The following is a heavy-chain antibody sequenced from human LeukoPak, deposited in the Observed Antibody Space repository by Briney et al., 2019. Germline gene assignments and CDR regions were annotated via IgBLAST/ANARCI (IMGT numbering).Heavy chain of an antibody. D-gene: IGHD4-23*01. J-gene: IGHJ4*02. CDR3: ARDTAPDYGGNSGPYFDY. CDR2: TIPIFGTA. Sequence: SVKVSCKASGGAFSFYAISWVRQAPGQGLGWMGGTIPIFGTANYAQKFQGRVTITADKSTSTAYMELSSLRSEDTAVYYCARDTAPDYGGNSGPYFDYWGQGTLVTVSS. V-gene: IGHV1-69*06. CDR1: GGAFSFYA.